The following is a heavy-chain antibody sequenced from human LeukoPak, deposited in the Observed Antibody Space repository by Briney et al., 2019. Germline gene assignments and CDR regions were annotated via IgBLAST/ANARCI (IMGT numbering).Heavy chain of an antibody. CDR1: GGSISSYS. D-gene: IGHD1-1*01. CDR2: IYYSGGT. J-gene: IGHJ6*02. CDR3: ASGYPGYCGMDV. V-gene: IGHV4-59*08. Sequence: SETLSLTCTVSGGSISSYSWSWIRQPPGKGLEWIGYIYYSGGTNYNPSLKSRVTISVDTSKNQFSLKPSSVTAADTAVYYCASGYPGYCGMDVWGQGTTVTVSS.